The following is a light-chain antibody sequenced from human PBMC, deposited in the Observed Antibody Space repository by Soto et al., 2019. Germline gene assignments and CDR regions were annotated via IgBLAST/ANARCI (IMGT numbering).Light chain of an antibody. V-gene: IGLV1-51*01. J-gene: IGLJ1*01. Sequence: QSVLTQPRSVSGSPGQSVTISCTGTSSDVGNNYVSWYQQLPGTAPKLLIYDNNKRPSGIPDRFSGSKSGTSATLGITGLQTGDEADYYCGTWDSSFYVFGTGTKVTVL. CDR3: GTWDSSFYV. CDR1: SSDVGNNY. CDR2: DNN.